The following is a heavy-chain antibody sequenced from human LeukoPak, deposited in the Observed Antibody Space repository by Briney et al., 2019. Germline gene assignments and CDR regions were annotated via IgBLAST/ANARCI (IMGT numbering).Heavy chain of an antibody. CDR3: AREITAGSGSLRRWFDP. V-gene: IGHV4-39*02. D-gene: IGHD3-10*01. CDR1: GGSISSSSYY. J-gene: IGHJ5*02. Sequence: SETLSLTCTVSGGSISSSSYYWGWIRQPPGKGLEWIGSIYYSGSTYYNPSLKSRVTISVDTSKNQFSLKLSSVTAADTAVYYCAREITAGSGSLRRWFDPWGQGTLVTVSS. CDR2: IYYSGST.